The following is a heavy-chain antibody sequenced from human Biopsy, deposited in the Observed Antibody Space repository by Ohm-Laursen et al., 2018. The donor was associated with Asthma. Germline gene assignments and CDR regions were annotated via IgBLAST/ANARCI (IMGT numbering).Heavy chain of an antibody. V-gene: IGHV3-30-3*01. J-gene: IGHJ3*02. D-gene: IGHD3-9*01. CDR1: GFSFSNFA. CDR2: ISYDGSSI. Sequence: SLRLSCAASGFSFSNFAIHWVRQAPGKGLEWVAVISYDGSSIYYADSVKGRFTISRDNSKNTLSLQMNSLTAEDTAVYYCARTYYDFLTGQVNDAFAIWGQGTMVTVSS. CDR3: ARTYYDFLTGQVNDAFAI.